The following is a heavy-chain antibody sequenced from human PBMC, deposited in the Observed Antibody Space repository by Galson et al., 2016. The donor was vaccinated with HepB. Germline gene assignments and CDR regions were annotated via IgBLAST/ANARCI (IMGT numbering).Heavy chain of an antibody. Sequence: SLRLSCAASGFSFSSSWMHWVRQAPGKGLVWVSRIDRYGSSTGYADSVKGRFTISRDNSKNTLYLQMNSLRAEDTAVYYCARDRRVFGVLIIPDYWGQGTLVTVSS. CDR1: GFSFSSSW. CDR3: ARDRRVFGVLIIPDY. J-gene: IGHJ4*02. V-gene: IGHV3-74*01. CDR2: IDRYGSST. D-gene: IGHD3-3*01.